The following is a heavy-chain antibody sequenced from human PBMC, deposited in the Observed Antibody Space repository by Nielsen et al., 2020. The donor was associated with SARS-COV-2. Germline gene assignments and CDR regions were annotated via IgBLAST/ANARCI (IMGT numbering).Heavy chain of an antibody. CDR2: IKQDGSEK. V-gene: IGHV3-7*01. D-gene: IGHD2-8*01. J-gene: IGHJ4*02. CDR1: GFTFSSYS. Sequence: GESLKISCAASGFTFSSYSMNWVRQAPGKGLEWVANIKQDGSEKYYVDSVKGRFTISRDNAKNSLYLQMNSLRAEDTAVYYCARADESGYCTNGVCYNPFDYWGQGTLVTVSS. CDR3: ARADESGYCTNGVCYNPFDY.